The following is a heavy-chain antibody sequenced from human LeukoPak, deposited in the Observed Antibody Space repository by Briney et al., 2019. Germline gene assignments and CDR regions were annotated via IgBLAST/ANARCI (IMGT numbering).Heavy chain of an antibody. J-gene: IGHJ4*02. V-gene: IGHV4-39*07. CDR1: GGSISSSSYY. CDR2: IYYSGST. D-gene: IGHD4-17*01. CDR3: ARVPRRGVYGDYFDY. Sequence: SETLSLTCTVSGGSISSSSYYWGWIRQPPGKGLEWIGSIYYSGSTYYNPSLKSRVTISVDTSKNQFSLKLSSVTAADTAVYYCARVPRRGVYGDYFDYWGQGTLVTVSS.